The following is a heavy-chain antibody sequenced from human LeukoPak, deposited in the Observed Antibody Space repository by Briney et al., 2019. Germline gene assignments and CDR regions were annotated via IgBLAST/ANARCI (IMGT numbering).Heavy chain of an antibody. CDR2: ISSSSSYI. CDR1: GFTFSSYS. J-gene: IGHJ4*02. CDR3: ARDYTRGGFDY. V-gene: IGHV3-21*01. D-gene: IGHD3-16*01. Sequence: GSLRLSCAASGFTFSSYSINWVRQAPGKGLEWVSSISSSSSYIYYADSVKGRFTTSRDNAKNSLYLQMNSLRAEDTAVYYCARDYTRGGFDYWGQGTLVTVSS.